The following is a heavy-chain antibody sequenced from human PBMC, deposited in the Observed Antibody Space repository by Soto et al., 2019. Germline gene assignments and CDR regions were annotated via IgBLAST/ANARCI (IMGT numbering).Heavy chain of an antibody. J-gene: IGHJ3*02. D-gene: IGHD3-22*01. CDR2: ISSSDRTV. Sequence: GGSLRHSSAASGFTFSLNEMNWFRQAPGKGLEGVSYISSSDRTVYNADSVQGRFTISRDNAKNSLYLQMNSLRGEDTAAYYCAREVVDDAFDIWGQGTMVTVS. V-gene: IGHV3-48*03. CDR3: AREVVDDAFDI. CDR1: GFTFSLNE.